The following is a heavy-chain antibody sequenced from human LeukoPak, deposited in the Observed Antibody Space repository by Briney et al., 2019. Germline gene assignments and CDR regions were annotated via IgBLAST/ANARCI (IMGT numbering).Heavy chain of an antibody. CDR3: ARVGNEPQNYYGSGSYYNFWILLTKYYYYGMDV. CDR2: INPNSGGT. Sequence: ASVKVSCKASGYTFTGYYMHWVRQAPGQGLEWMGWINPNSGGTNYARKFQGRVTMTRDTSISTAYMELSRLRSDDTAVYYCARVGNEPQNYYGSGSYYNFWILLTKYYYYGMDVWGQGTTVTVSS. D-gene: IGHD3-10*01. CDR1: GYTFTGYY. J-gene: IGHJ6*02. V-gene: IGHV1-2*02.